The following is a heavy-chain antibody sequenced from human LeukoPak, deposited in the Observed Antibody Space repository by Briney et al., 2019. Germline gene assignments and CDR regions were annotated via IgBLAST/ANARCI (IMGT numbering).Heavy chain of an antibody. D-gene: IGHD5-18*01. CDR1: GFTFSSYG. Sequence: SGGSLRLSCAASGFTFSSYGMHWVRQAPGKGLEWVSYISSSGSTIYYADSVKGRFTISRDNAKNSLYVQMNSLRAEDTAVYYCARADVDRATVIDYWGQGTLVTVSS. J-gene: IGHJ4*02. CDR2: ISSSGSTI. V-gene: IGHV3-48*04. CDR3: ARADVDRATVIDY.